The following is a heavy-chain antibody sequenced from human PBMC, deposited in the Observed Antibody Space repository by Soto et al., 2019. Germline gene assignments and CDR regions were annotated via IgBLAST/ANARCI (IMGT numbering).Heavy chain of an antibody. CDR2: LSYDGTPG. D-gene: IGHD1-26*01. J-gene: IGHJ4*02. CDR3: ALVTARLQSMGVLDY. CDR1: GFTFRDYH. V-gene: IGHV3-30*03. Sequence: QVHLVESGGGVVQPGRCLRLSCTASGFTFRDYHIHWVRQAPGPGLEWVAVLSYDGTPGYYADSVRGRFTIPRDTSKSPVYLHMDRLRGEGTAVYYCALVTARLQSMGVLDYWGQGTLVTVPS.